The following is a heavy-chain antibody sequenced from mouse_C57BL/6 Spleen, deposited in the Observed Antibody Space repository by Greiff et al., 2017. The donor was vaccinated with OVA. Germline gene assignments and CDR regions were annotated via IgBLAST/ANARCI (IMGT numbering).Heavy chain of an antibody. CDR3: TRGGNYVGYAMDY. V-gene: IGHV1-15*01. CDR1: GYTFTDYE. D-gene: IGHD2-1*01. J-gene: IGHJ4*01. Sequence: VKLQESGAELVRPGASVTLSCKASGYTFTDYEMHWVKQTPVHGLEWIGAIDPETGGTAYNQKFKGKAILTADKSYSTAYMELRSLTSEDSAVYYCTRGGNYVGYAMDYRGQGTSVTVSS. CDR2: IDPETGGT.